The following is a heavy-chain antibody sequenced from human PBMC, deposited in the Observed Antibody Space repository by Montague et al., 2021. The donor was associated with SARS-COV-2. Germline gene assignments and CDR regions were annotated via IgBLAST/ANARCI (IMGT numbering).Heavy chain of an antibody. CDR2: INRDGSVR. D-gene: IGHD4-23*01. Sequence: SLRLSCAASGFTSSSYWMHWVRKGPGKGLVWVSRINRDGSVRSYADSVRGRSTISRDIAKNTLYLQMDGLRVEDTALYFCASSRTTVESGTAIDSWGQGTLVTVST. CDR3: ASSRTTVESGTAIDS. CDR1: GFTSSSYW. J-gene: IGHJ4*02. V-gene: IGHV3-74*01.